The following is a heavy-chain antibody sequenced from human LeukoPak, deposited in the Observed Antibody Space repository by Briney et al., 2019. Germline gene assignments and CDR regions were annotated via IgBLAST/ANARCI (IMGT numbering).Heavy chain of an antibody. CDR1: GLTFSNYN. Sequence: PGGSLRLSCAASGLTFSNYNMNWVRQAPGKGLEWVSSISTSGSYIYYANSMKGRFTISRDNAKNSLYLQMNSLRVEDTAVYYCARDPYSGSYGADYYYYMDVWGKGTTVTISS. CDR2: ISTSGSYI. CDR3: ARDPYSGSYGADYYYYMDV. V-gene: IGHV3-21*01. D-gene: IGHD1-26*01. J-gene: IGHJ6*03.